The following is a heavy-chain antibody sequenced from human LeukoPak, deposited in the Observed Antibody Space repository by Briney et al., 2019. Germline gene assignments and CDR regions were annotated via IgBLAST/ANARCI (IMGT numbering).Heavy chain of an antibody. CDR2: IIPIFGTA. Sequence: SVKVSCKASGGTFSSYAISWVRQAPGQGLEWRGGIIPIFGTANYAQKFQGRVTITTDESRSTAYLELRSLRSEDTAVYSCERVATLAAGYDRAGYYFDYWGQGTLVTVSP. CDR3: ERVATLAAGYDRAGYYFDY. J-gene: IGHJ4*02. CDR1: GGTFSSYA. D-gene: IGHD3-22*01. V-gene: IGHV1-69*05.